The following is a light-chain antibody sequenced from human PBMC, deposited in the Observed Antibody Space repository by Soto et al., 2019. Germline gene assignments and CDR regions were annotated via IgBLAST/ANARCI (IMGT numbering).Light chain of an antibody. CDR1: QDISDY. J-gene: IGKJ2*01. CDR3: QQYDNVPYT. CDR2: DAS. V-gene: IGKV1-33*01. Sequence: DIQMTQSPSSLSASVGDRVTFTCQAGQDISDYLNWYQQKPGKAPDLLIYDASNLETGVPSRFSGSGSGTHFTFTITGLQPEDIATYYCQQYDNVPYTFGQGTKLEIK.